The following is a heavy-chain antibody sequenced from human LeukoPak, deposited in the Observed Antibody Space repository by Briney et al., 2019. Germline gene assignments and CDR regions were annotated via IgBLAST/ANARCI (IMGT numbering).Heavy chain of an antibody. CDR2: ISYDGSNK. J-gene: IGHJ6*02. D-gene: IGHD2-2*01. Sequence: PGGSLRLSCAASGFTFSSYAMHWVRQAPGKGLEWVAVISYDGSNKYYADSVKGRFTISRDNPKNTLYLQMNSLRAEDTAVYYCARYDCSSTSCSSNYYGMDVWGQGTTVTVSS. CDR3: ARYDCSSTSCSSNYYGMDV. V-gene: IGHV3-30-3*01. CDR1: GFTFSSYA.